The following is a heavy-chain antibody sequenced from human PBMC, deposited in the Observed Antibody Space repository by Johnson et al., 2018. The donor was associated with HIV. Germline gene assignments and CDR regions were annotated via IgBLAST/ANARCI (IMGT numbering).Heavy chain of an antibody. Sequence: QVQLVESGGGVVQPGRSLRLSCAASGFTFSRHAVHWVRRAPGRGLEWVALISYAGANKYYADSVKGRFTISRDNSQNTLYLQMNTLRAEDTAVYYCVRDRGYYDRVDVFDIWGQGAMVTVSS. D-gene: IGHD3-10*02. V-gene: IGHV3-30-3*01. CDR3: VRDRGYYDRVDVFDI. CDR1: GFTFSRHA. J-gene: IGHJ3*02. CDR2: ISYAGANK.